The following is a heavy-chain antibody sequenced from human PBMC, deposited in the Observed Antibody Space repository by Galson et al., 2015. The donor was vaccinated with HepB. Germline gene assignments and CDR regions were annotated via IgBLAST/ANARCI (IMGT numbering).Heavy chain of an antibody. CDR2: ISAYNGNT. CDR1: GYTFTSYG. V-gene: IGHV1-18*01. J-gene: IGHJ5*02. Sequence: SVKVPCKASGYTFTSYGIGWVRQAPGQGLEWMGWISAYNGNTNYAQKLQGRVTMTTDTSTSTAYMELRSLRSDDTAVYYCARGVSSGWYSNSVYNWFDPWGQGTLVTVSS. D-gene: IGHD6-19*01. CDR3: ARGVSSGWYSNSVYNWFDP.